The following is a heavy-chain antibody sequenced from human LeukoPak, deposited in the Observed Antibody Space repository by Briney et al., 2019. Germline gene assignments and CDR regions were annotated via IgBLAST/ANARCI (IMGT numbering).Heavy chain of an antibody. CDR3: ARGIAVAGRVNWFDP. CDR2: ISLSSAYI. J-gene: IGHJ5*02. Sequence: GGSLRLSCAASGFTFSSYSMNWVRQAPGKGLEWVSSISLSSAYIYYADSVKGRITISRDNSKNTLYLQMNSLRAEDTAVYYCARGIAVAGRVNWFDPWGQGTLVTVSS. V-gene: IGHV3-21*01. D-gene: IGHD6-19*01. CDR1: GFTFSSYS.